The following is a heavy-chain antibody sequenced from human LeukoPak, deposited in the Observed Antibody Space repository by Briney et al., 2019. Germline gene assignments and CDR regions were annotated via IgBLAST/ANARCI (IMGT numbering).Heavy chain of an antibody. CDR1: GGSISTYH. CDR3: ARDKQHSYGRYFDH. V-gene: IGHV4-59*01. Sequence: PSETLSLTCTVSGGSISTYHWNWIRKSPGKGLEWIGYMQSTGNSNYNPSLKSRVTMSVDMSRNQIVLNLSSVTAADTAVYFCARDKQHSYGRYFDHCGQGTLVTVSS. D-gene: IGHD5-18*01. CDR2: MQSTGNS. J-gene: IGHJ4*02.